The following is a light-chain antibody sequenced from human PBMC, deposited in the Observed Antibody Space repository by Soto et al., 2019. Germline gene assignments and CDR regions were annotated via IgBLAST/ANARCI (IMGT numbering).Light chain of an antibody. Sequence: EIVLTQSPATLSLSPGERATLSCRASQSVSSYLAWYQQKPGQAPRLLIYDASSRATGIPARFSGSGSGTDFTLTISSLEPEDFEVYYCQQRSNWPTFGGGTKVEIK. V-gene: IGKV3-11*01. CDR1: QSVSSY. CDR3: QQRSNWPT. J-gene: IGKJ4*01. CDR2: DAS.